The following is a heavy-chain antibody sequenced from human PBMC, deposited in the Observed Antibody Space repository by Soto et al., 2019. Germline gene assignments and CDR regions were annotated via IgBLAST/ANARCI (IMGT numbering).Heavy chain of an antibody. CDR3: AKDSPAIAAAGTDGFDY. D-gene: IGHD6-13*01. CDR2: ISGSGGST. J-gene: IGHJ4*02. V-gene: IGHV3-23*01. CDR1: GFTFSSYA. Sequence: EVQLLESGGGLVQPGGSLRLSCAASGFTFSSYAMSWVRQAPGKGLEWVSAISGSGGSTYYADSVKGRFTISRDNSKNTLYLQMNSLRAEDTAVYYCAKDSPAIAAAGTDGFDYWGQGTLVSVSS.